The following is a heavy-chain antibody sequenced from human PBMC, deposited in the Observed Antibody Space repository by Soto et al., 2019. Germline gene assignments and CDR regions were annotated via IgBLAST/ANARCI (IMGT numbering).Heavy chain of an antibody. Sequence: EVQLVEAGGGLVQPGGSLRLSCAASGFTVSSNYMSWVRQAPGKGLEWVSVIYSGGSTYYADSVKGRFTISRDNSKNTLYLQMNSLRAEDTAVYYCAREYGDYPYYYYAMDVWGQGTTATVSS. CDR3: AREYGDYPYYYYAMDV. D-gene: IGHD4-17*01. J-gene: IGHJ6*02. V-gene: IGHV3-66*01. CDR1: GFTVSSNY. CDR2: IYSGGST.